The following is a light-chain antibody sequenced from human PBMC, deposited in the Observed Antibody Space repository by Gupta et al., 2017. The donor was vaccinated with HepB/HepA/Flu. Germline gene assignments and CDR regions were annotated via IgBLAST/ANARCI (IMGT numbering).Light chain of an antibody. Sequence: DIVMTQSPDSLAVSLGERATINCKSSQSVLYSSNNKNYLAWYQQKPGQPPKLLIYWASTRESGVPDRFSGSGSGTDFTLTISSLQAEDVAVYYCQQYYSTPNPFGQGTMVEIK. CDR3: QQYYSTPNP. J-gene: IGKJ1*01. CDR1: QSVLYSSNNKNY. V-gene: IGKV4-1*01. CDR2: WAS.